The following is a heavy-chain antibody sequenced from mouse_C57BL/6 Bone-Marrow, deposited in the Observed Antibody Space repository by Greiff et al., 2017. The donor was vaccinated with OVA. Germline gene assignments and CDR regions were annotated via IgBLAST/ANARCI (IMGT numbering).Heavy chain of an antibody. V-gene: IGHV1-61*01. CDR1: GYTFTSYW. Sequence: VQLQQPGTELVKPGAPVKLSCKASGYTFTSYWMHWVKQRPGQGLEWIGNIYPSDSETHYNQKFKDKATLTVDKSSSTAYMQLSSLTSEDSAVYYCARWDGYYSAYWGQGTLVTVSA. CDR2: IYPSDSET. CDR3: ARWDGYYSAY. D-gene: IGHD2-3*01. J-gene: IGHJ3*01.